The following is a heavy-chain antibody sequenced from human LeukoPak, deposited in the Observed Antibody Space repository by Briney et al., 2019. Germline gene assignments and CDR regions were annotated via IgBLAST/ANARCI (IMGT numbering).Heavy chain of an antibody. CDR1: GGTFSSYA. CDR2: IIPIFGTA. J-gene: IGHJ4*02. D-gene: IGHD4-23*01. Sequence: SVKVSCKASGGTFSSYAISWVRQAPGQGLEWIGGIIPIFGTANYAQKFQGRVTITTDESTSTAYMELSSLRSEDTAVYYCARQYGGNYPYFDYWGQGTLVTVSS. CDR3: ARQYGGNYPYFDY. V-gene: IGHV1-69*05.